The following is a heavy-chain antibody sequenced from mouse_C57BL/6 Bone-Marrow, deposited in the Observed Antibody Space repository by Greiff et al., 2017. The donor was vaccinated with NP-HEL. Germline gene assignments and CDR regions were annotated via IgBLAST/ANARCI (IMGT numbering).Heavy chain of an antibody. V-gene: IGHV1-26*01. CDR2: INPNNGGT. J-gene: IGHJ4*01. CDR1: GYTFTDYY. D-gene: IGHD1-1*01. Sequence: EVQLQQSGPELVKPGASVKISCKASGYTFTDYYMNWVKQSHGKSLEWIGDINPNNGGTSYNQKFKGKATLTVDKSSSTAYMELRSLTSEDSAVYYCARRPGSSYGYAMDYWGQGTSVTVSS. CDR3: ARRPGSSYGYAMDY.